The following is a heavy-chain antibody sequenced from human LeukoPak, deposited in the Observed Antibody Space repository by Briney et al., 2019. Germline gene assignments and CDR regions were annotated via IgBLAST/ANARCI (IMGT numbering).Heavy chain of an antibody. D-gene: IGHD1-26*01. CDR2: ISAYNGNT. CDR3: ARGSGIYSYFDS. V-gene: IGHV1-18*01. J-gene: IGHJ4*02. Sequence: ASVKVSCKASGYTFTNYGITWVRQAPGQGLEWMGWISAYNGNTNYAQKLQDRVNITTDTSTSTAYMELRSLRSDDTALYYCARGSGIYSYFDSWGQGTLVTVSS. CDR1: GYTFTNYG.